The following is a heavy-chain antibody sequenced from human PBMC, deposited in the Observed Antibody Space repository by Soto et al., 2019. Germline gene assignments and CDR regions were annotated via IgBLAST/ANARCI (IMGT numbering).Heavy chain of an antibody. J-gene: IGHJ6*02. D-gene: IGHD2-15*01. V-gene: IGHV1-69*18. CDR3: ARDQGPDCSGGSCYYSYGMDV. CDR2: IIPIYDTT. Sequence: QVQLVQSGAEVKKPGSSVKVSCKTSGGTFSTYAISWVRQAPGQGLEWMGMIIPIYDTTNYAQKFQGRVTTTADESKNTAYMELTSVRSEDTAVYYCARDQGPDCSGGSCYYSYGMDVWGQGTTVTVSS. CDR1: GGTFSTYA.